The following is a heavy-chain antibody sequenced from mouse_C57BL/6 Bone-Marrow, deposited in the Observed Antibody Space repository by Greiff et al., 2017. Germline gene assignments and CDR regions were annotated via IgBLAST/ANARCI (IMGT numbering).Heavy chain of an antibody. CDR1: GFNIKDYY. J-gene: IGHJ3*01. Sequence: VQLQQSGAELVRPGASVKLSCTASGFNIKDYYMHWVKQRPEQGLEWIGRIDPEDGDTEYAPKFQGKATMTADTSSNPASLQLSSLTSEDTSVYYCTIYYCGSGYWFAYWGQGTLVTVSA. CDR3: TIYYCGSGYWFAY. V-gene: IGHV14-1*01. CDR2: IDPEDGDT. D-gene: IGHD1-1*01.